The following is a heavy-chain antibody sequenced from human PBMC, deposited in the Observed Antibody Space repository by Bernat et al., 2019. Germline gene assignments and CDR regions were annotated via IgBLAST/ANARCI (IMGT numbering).Heavy chain of an antibody. CDR3: ARERWLAYDY. Sequence: EVQLVESGGGLVKPGGSLRLSCAASGFTFSSYSMNWVRQAPGKGLEWVSSISSSSSYIYYADSVKGRVTISRDNAKNSLYLQMNSLRAEDTAVYYCARERWLAYDYWGQGTLVTVSS. CDR1: GFTFSSYS. D-gene: IGHD6-19*01. CDR2: ISSSSSYI. J-gene: IGHJ4*02. V-gene: IGHV3-21*01.